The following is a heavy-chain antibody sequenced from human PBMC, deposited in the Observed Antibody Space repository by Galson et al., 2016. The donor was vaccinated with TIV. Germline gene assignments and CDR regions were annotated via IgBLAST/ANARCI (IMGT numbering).Heavy chain of an antibody. Sequence: SLRLSCAASGFTFSSYGMSWVRQAPGKGLEWVSAMSGSGGSTYYADSVKGRFTISRDNSKNTLYLQMDSLSAEDTAVYYCAKEGGDNWSGERRYAFDVWGHGTTVTVSS. J-gene: IGHJ3*01. V-gene: IGHV3-23*01. CDR1: GFTFSSYG. CDR3: AKEGGDNWSGERRYAFDV. CDR2: MSGSGGST. D-gene: IGHD1-1*01.